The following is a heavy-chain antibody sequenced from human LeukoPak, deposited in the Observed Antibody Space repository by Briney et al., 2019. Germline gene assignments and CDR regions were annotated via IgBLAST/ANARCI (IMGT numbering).Heavy chain of an antibody. J-gene: IGHJ5*02. D-gene: IGHD3-22*01. CDR1: GGSISSGDYY. Sequence: PSETLSLTCTVSGGSISSGDYYWGWIRQPPGKGLEWIGYIYYSGSTYYNPSLKSQITISVDTSKNQFSLKLSSVTAADTAVYYCARSFRGYPHRFDPWGQGTLVTVSS. CDR2: IYYSGST. CDR3: ARSFRGYPHRFDP. V-gene: IGHV4-30-4*01.